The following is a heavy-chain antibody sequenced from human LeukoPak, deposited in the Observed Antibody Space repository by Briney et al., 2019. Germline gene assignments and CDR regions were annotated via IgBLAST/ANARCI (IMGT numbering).Heavy chain of an antibody. CDR3: ARGRHYYESSDYYYEGDAFDV. D-gene: IGHD3-22*01. CDR1: GFTFYDYA. J-gene: IGHJ3*01. Sequence: GGSLRLSCAASGFTFYDYAMHWVRQAPGKGLEWVSGISWNSGSIGYADSVKGRFTISRDNAKNSLYLQMNSLRSEDTSVYYCARGRHYYESSDYYYEGDAFDVWGQGTMVTVSS. CDR2: ISWNSGSI. V-gene: IGHV3-9*01.